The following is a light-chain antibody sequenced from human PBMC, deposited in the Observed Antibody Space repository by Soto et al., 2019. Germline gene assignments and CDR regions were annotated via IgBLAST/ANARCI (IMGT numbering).Light chain of an antibody. Sequence: EIVLTQSPGTLSLSPGXRATLSCRASQSFSSYLAWYQQKPGQAPRLLIYGTASRATGVPDRFSGSGSGTDFTLTISRLEPEDFAVYYCQQYGSSPRTFGQGTKVETK. CDR2: GTA. CDR3: QQYGSSPRT. J-gene: IGKJ1*01. V-gene: IGKV3-20*01. CDR1: QSFSSY.